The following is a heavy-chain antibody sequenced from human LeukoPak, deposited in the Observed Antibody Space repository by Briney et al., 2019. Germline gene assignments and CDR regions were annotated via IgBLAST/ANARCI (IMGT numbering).Heavy chain of an antibody. CDR3: AIRLDY. CDR2: IYSDGST. D-gene: IGHD5-12*01. CDR1: GFIVSGDF. Sequence: GGSLRLSCAASGFIVSGDFMSWVRQAPGKGLEWVSVIYSDGSTYYADSVQGRFIISRDNSKNTLNLQMNSLRAEDTAVYYCAIRLDYWGQGTLVTVSS. V-gene: IGHV3-53*01. J-gene: IGHJ4*02.